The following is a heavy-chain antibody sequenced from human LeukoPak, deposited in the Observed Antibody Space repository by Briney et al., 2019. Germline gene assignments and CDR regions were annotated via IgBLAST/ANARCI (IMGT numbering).Heavy chain of an antibody. J-gene: IGHJ4*02. CDR1: GFTFSSYA. V-gene: IGHV3-23*01. D-gene: IGHD3-22*01. CDR3: AKSEHYYDSSGFDY. Sequence: GGSLRLSCAASGFTFSSYAMSWVRQAPGKGLEWVSAISGSGGSTYYADSVKGRFTISRDNSKNTLYLQMNSLRAEDTVVYYCAKSEHYYDSSGFDYWGQGTLVTVSS. CDR2: ISGSGGST.